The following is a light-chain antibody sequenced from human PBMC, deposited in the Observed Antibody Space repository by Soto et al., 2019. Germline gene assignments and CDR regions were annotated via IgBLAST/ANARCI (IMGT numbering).Light chain of an antibody. Sequence: EMVVTQSPGTLSLSPGERATLACRASQSVSSSYLAWYQQKPGQAPRLLIYGASSRATCIPDRFSGSGSGTDFTLTISRLEPEDFELYYCQQYGRSPTLGPGTKVDIK. J-gene: IGKJ3*01. CDR3: QQYGRSPT. CDR1: QSVSSSY. V-gene: IGKV3-20*01. CDR2: GAS.